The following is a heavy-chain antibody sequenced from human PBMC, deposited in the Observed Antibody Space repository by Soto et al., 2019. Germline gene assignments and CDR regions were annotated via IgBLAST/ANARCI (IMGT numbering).Heavy chain of an antibody. Sequence: PSETLSLTCTVSGGSISSYYWSWIRQPPGKGLEWIGYIYYSGSTNYNPSLKSRVTISVDTSKNQFSLKLSSVTAADTAVYYCARDQIGYSYGSTIVWFDPWGQGTLVTVSS. CDR1: GGSISSYY. V-gene: IGHV4-59*01. CDR3: ARDQIGYSYGSTIVWFDP. CDR2: IYYSGST. J-gene: IGHJ5*02. D-gene: IGHD5-18*01.